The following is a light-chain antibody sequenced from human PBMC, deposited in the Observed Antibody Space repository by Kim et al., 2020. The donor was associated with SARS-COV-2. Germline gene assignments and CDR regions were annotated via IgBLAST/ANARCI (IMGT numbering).Light chain of an antibody. V-gene: IGKV1-5*03. CDR1: QNINNW. CDR2: EAN. J-gene: IGKJ1*01. CDR3: QQYNSYWT. Sequence: DIQMTQSPSTLSASVGDRVTITCRASQNINNWLAWYQQKPGKAPKLLIYEANSLQSGVPSRFTGSGFGTEFTLTISSLQPDDFATYYCQQYNSYWTFGQGTKVDIK.